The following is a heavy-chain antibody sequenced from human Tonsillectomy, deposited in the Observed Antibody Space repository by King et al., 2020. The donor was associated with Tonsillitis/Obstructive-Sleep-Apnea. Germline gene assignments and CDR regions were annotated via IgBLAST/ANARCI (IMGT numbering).Heavy chain of an antibody. CDR3: ARASGAAVAGGYYYYMDV. CDR1: GGSFSGSY. Sequence: VQLQQWGAGLLKPSEPLSLTCAVYGGSFSGSYWSWIRQPPGKGLEWIGEISHSGSTNYNPSLKSRVTISVATSKNQFSLQLSSVTAADTAVYYCARASGAAVAGGYYYYMDVWGKGTPVTVSS. D-gene: IGHD6-19*01. CDR2: ISHSGST. V-gene: IGHV4-34*01. J-gene: IGHJ6*03.